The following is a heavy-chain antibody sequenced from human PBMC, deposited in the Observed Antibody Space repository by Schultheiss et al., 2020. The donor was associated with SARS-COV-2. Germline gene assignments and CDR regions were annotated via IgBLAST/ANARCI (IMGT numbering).Heavy chain of an antibody. CDR3: VGATYSSGWYYFDY. Sequence: SLKISCAASGFTFDDYAMHWVRQAPGKGLEWVSGISWNSGSIGYADSVKGRFTISRDNSKNTLYLQMNSLRAEDTAVYYCVGATYSSGWYYFDYWGQGTLVTVSS. D-gene: IGHD6-19*01. J-gene: IGHJ4*02. CDR2: ISWNSGSI. V-gene: IGHV3-9*01. CDR1: GFTFDDYA.